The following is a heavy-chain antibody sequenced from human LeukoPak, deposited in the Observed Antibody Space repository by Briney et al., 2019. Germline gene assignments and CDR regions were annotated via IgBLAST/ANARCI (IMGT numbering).Heavy chain of an antibody. J-gene: IGHJ5*02. CDR1: GGSISSYY. CDR3: ARLDRGYSSSSPSGWFDP. CDR2: IYYSGST. V-gene: IGHV4-59*12. D-gene: IGHD6-6*01. Sequence: PSETLSLTCTVSGGSISSYYWSWIRQPPGKGLEWIGYIYYSGSTNYNPSLKSRVTMSVDTSKNQFSLKLSSVTAADTAVYYCARLDRGYSSSSPSGWFDPWGQGTLVTVSS.